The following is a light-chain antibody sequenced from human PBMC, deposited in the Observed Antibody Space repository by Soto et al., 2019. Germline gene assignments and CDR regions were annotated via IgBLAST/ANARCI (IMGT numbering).Light chain of an antibody. V-gene: IGKV1-27*01. CDR2: AAS. CDR1: QAIGNY. CDR3: QKYNGVPLS. Sequence: DIQVAQFPSSLSASVGDRVTITCRASQAIGNYLAWYQQKPGKVPKLLIYAASTLQSGAPSRFSGSRSGTDFTLTVSSLQPEDVATYYCQKYNGVPLSFGPGTKVEIK. J-gene: IGKJ3*01.